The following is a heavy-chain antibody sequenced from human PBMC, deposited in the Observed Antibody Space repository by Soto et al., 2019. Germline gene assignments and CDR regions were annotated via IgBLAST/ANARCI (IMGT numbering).Heavy chain of an antibody. Sequence: QVQLVQSGAEVKKPGASVKVSCKASSHTFISYGINWVRQAPGQGLEWMGWISDYDGYTTYAQKLQGRVTMTTDTSTSTVYMELRSLKSDDTAVYYCSTPVLDSWGQGTLVTVSS. CDR3: STPVLDS. V-gene: IGHV1-18*04. CDR2: ISDYDGYT. J-gene: IGHJ4*02. D-gene: IGHD2-15*01. CDR1: SHTFISYG.